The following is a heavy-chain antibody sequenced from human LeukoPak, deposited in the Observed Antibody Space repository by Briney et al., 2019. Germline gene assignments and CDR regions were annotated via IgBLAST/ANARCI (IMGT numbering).Heavy chain of an antibody. CDR2: INPKSGAA. CDR3: ARAGFAYQLLCRWFDP. V-gene: IGHV1-2*02. Sequence: GASVKVSCKASGYIFSDYYMHWVRQAPGQGLEWLDWINPKSGAADYAQQFRGRVTMTRDTSISTAYMELSRLRSDDTAVYYCARAGFAYQLLCRWFDPWGQGTLVTVSS. CDR1: GYIFSDYY. D-gene: IGHD2-2*01. J-gene: IGHJ5*02.